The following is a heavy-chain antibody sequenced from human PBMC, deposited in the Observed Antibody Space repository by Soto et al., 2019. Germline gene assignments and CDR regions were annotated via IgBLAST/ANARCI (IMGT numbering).Heavy chain of an antibody. D-gene: IGHD2-15*01. Sequence: GGSLRLSCAASGFTFSNAWMYWVRQAPGKGLEWVGRIKSKTDGETTDFAAPVKGRFTISRDDSKNTLYLQMNSLKTEDTAVYYCATVSRCSGGGCKHAIDYWGQGTLVTVSS. CDR3: ATVSRCSGGGCKHAIDY. CDR1: GFTFSNAW. J-gene: IGHJ4*02. CDR2: IKSKTDGETT. V-gene: IGHV3-15*01.